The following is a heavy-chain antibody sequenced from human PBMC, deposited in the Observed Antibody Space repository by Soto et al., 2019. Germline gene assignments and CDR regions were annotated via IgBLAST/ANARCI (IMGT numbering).Heavy chain of an antibody. CDR2: MNPNSGNT. V-gene: IGHV1-8*01. CDR3: ERGNEVWGKAGPLGFHYFDI. Sequence: QVQLVQSGAEVKKSGASVKISCKASRYTFTSYDINWVRQATGQGLEWMGWMNPNSGNTGYAQKFQGRITMTRNTTIDTAYMELSSLKFDDPAAYYCERGNEVWGKAGPLGFHYFDIWGQGTAVTVSS. CDR1: RYTFTSYD. J-gene: IGHJ6*02. D-gene: IGHD3-16*01.